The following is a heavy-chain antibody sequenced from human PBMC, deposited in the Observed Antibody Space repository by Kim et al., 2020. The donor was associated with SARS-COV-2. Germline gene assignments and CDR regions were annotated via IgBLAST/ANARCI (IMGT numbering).Heavy chain of an antibody. Sequence: VKGRFTIARDNSESTLYLQMNSGRAEDTAVYYCARSIVGATNYYYYGMDAWGQGTTVTVSS. CDR3: ARSIVGATNYYYYGMDA. J-gene: IGHJ6*02. D-gene: IGHD1-26*01. V-gene: IGHV3-30*07.